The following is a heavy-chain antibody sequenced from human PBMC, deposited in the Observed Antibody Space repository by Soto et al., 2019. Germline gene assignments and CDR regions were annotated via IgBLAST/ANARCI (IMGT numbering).Heavy chain of an antibody. V-gene: IGHV1-69*01. D-gene: IGHD1-26*01. CDR2: IIPIFGTA. CDR3: ARGVRATDYYYYYGMDV. Sequence: QVQLVQSGAEVKKPGSSVKVSCKASGGTFSSYAISWVRQAPGQGLEWMGGIIPIFGTANYAQKFQGRVTITADEATSTAYMELSSLRSEDTAVYYCARGVRATDYYYYYGMDVWGQGTTVTVS. J-gene: IGHJ6*02. CDR1: GGTFSSYA.